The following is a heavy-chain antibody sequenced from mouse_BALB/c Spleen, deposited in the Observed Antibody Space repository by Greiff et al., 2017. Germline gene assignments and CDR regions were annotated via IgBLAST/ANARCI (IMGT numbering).Heavy chain of an antibody. D-gene: IGHD2-2*01. J-gene: IGHJ3*01. Sequence: ESGPGLVKPSQSLSLTCSVTDYSITSGYYWNWIRQFPGNKLEWMGYISYDGSNNYNPSLKNRISITRDTSKNQFFLKLNSVTTEDTATYYCARDNGYLTWFAYWGQGTLVTVSA. CDR1: DYSITSGYY. V-gene: IGHV3-6*02. CDR3: ARDNGYLTWFAY. CDR2: ISYDGSN.